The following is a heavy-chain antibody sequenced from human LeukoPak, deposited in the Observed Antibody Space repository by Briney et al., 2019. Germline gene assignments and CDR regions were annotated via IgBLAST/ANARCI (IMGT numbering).Heavy chain of an antibody. J-gene: IGHJ5*02. D-gene: IGHD3-22*01. CDR2: IYTSGST. V-gene: IGHV4-61*02. CDR3: ARDHEYHSSGYYT. Sequence: SETLSLTCTVSGGSISSGSYHWSWIRQPAGKGLEWIGRIYTSGSTNYNPSLKSRVTMSVDTSKNQFSLKLSSVTAADTAVYYCARDHEYHSSGYYTWGQGTLVTVSA. CDR1: GGSISSGSYH.